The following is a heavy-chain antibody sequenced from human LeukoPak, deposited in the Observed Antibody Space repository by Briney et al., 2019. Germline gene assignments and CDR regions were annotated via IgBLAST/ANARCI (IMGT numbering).Heavy chain of an antibody. CDR1: GYTFTIYG. Sequence: GASVKVSFKASGYTFTIYGISWVRQAPGQGLEWMGWISAYNGNTNYAQKLQGRVAMTTDTSTSTAYMELRSLRSDDTAVYYCAGGGGRGSGYYFDYWGQGTLVTVSS. V-gene: IGHV1-18*01. CDR3: AGGGGRGSGYYFDY. J-gene: IGHJ4*02. CDR2: ISAYNGNT. D-gene: IGHD3-22*01.